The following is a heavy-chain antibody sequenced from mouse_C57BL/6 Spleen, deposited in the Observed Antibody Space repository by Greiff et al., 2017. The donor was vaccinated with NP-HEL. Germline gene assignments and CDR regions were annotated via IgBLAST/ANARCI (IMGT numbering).Heavy chain of an antibody. CDR1: GYSITSGYY. Sequence: VQLKESGPGLVKPSQSLSLTCSVTGYSITSGYYWNWIRQFPGNKLEWMGYISYDGSNNYNPSLKNRISITRDTSKNQFCLKLNSVTTEDTATYYCARAMDYWGQGTSVTVSS. CDR3: ARAMDY. V-gene: IGHV3-6*01. CDR2: ISYDGSN. J-gene: IGHJ4*01.